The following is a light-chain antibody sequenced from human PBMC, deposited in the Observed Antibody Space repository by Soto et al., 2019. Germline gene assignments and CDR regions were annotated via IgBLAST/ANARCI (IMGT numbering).Light chain of an antibody. Sequence: DIVMTQTPLSLPVTPGEPASISCGSSQSLLDSDDGNTYLDWYLQKPGQSPQLLIYLGSNRASGVPDRFSGSGSGTDFTLKISRVEAEDVGVYYCMQPLQSWTFGQGTKV. CDR3: MQPLQSWT. J-gene: IGKJ1*01. V-gene: IGKV2-28*01. CDR1: QSLLDSDDGNTY. CDR2: LGS.